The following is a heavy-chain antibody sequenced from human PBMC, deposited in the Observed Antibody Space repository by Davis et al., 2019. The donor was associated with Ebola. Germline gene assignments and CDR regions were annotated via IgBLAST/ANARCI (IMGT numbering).Heavy chain of an antibody. CDR2: IYYSGST. CDR3: ARLVGGVVITPIDY. V-gene: IGHV4-39*01. J-gene: IGHJ4*02. CDR1: GGSIRSSSYY. Sequence: SETLSPTCTVPGGSIRSSSYYWGWIRQPPGKGLEWIGRIYYSGSTYYNPSLKSRVTISVDTSKNQYSLKLSSVTAADTAVYYCARLVGGVVITPIDYWGQGTLVTVSS. D-gene: IGHD3-22*01.